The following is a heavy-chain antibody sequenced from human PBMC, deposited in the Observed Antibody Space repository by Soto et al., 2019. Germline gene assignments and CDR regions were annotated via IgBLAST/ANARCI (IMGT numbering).Heavy chain of an antibody. CDR2: IYPGDSDT. Sequence: GESQKISCRGSGYSFISYWIGWVRQMPGKGLEWMGIIYPGDSDTRYSPSFQGQVTISADKSSTTAYLQWSSLKASDTAMYYCARLRGSGSYPGDGDHYYYSGMDVWGQGTTVTV. V-gene: IGHV5-51*01. CDR3: ARLRGSGSYPGDGDHYYYSGMDV. D-gene: IGHD1-26*01. CDR1: GYSFISYW. J-gene: IGHJ6*02.